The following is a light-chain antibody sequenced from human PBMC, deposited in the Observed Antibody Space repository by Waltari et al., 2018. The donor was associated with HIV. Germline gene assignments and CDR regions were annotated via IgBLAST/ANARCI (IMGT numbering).Light chain of an antibody. CDR1: QSVSSSY. V-gene: IGKV3-20*01. J-gene: IGKJ3*01. CDR3: QQYGSSPPFT. Sequence: EIVLTQSPGTLSLSPGERATLSCRASQSVSSSYLAWYQQKPGKAPRLLIYGASSRATGIPYRFSGSGSGTDFTLTISRLEPEDFAVDYCQQYGSSPPFTFGPGTKVDIK. CDR2: GAS.